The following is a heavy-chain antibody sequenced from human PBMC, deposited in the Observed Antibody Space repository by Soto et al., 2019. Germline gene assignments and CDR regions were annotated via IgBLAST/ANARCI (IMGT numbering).Heavy chain of an antibody. CDR3: ARRRDGSGRRYTGLDP. CDR2: IYYSGST. V-gene: IGHV4-59*01. J-gene: IGHJ5*02. CDR1: GGSISGYF. D-gene: IGHD3-10*01. Sequence: PSETLSLTCTVSGGSISGYFWSWMRQPPGKELEWIGYIYYSGSTNYNPSLKSRITMSVDSSKNQFSLKLSSVTAADTAVYYCARRRDGSGRRYTGLDPSGQGTLVTVSS.